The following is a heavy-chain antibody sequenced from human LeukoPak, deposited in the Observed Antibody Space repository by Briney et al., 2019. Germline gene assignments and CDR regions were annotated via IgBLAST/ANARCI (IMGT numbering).Heavy chain of an antibody. CDR3: ARGGEQQLGRRYFQH. CDR2: INPNSGGT. J-gene: IGHJ1*01. V-gene: IGHV1-2*06. Sequence: GASVKVSCKASGYTFTGYYMHWVRQAPGQGLEWMGRINPNSGGTNYAQKFQGRVTMTRDTSISTAYMELSSLRSDDTAGYYRARGGEQQLGRRYFQHWGQGTVVTVSS. CDR1: GYTFTGYY. D-gene: IGHD6-13*01.